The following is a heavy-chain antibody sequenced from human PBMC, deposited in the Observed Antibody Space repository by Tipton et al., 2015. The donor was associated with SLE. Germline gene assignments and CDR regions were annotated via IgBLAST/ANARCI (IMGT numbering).Heavy chain of an antibody. Sequence: QLVQSGPEVKKPGASVKVSCKASGYTLTSYDIYWVRQATGQGLEWMGWMNPNSGKTGYAQKFQGRVTMTRNTSTSTAYLELNSLKSEDTAVYYCARGPWRYGSTFLDYWGQGTRVTVSS. D-gene: IGHD2/OR15-2a*01. V-gene: IGHV1-8*01. J-gene: IGHJ4*02. CDR3: ARGPWRYGSTFLDY. CDR2: MNPNSGKT. CDR1: GYTLTSYD.